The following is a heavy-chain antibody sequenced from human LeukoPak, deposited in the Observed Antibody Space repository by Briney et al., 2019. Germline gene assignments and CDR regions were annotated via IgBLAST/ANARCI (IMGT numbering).Heavy chain of an antibody. V-gene: IGHV3-21*01. CDR1: GFTFSSYS. CDR3: ARARNYGSGSYSDYYYYYMDV. J-gene: IGHJ6*03. CDR2: ISSSSSYI. Sequence: GGSLRLSCAASGFTFSSYSMNWVRQAPGKGLERVSSISSSSSYIYSADSVKGRFTISRDNAKNSLYLQMNSLRAEDTAVYYCARARNYGSGSYSDYYYYYMDVWGKGTTVTISS. D-gene: IGHD3-10*01.